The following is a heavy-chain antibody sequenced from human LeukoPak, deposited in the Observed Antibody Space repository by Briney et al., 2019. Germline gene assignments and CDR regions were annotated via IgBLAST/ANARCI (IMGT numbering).Heavy chain of an antibody. Sequence: SVKVSCRASGGTFSSYAISWVRQAPGQGLEWMGRIIPIFGTANYAQKFQGRVTITTDESTSTAYMELSSLRSEDTAVYYCARDLGGGSCYGDYWGQGTLVTVSS. CDR3: ARDLGGGSCYGDY. CDR2: IIPIFGTA. V-gene: IGHV1-69*05. J-gene: IGHJ4*02. CDR1: GGTFSSYA. D-gene: IGHD2-15*01.